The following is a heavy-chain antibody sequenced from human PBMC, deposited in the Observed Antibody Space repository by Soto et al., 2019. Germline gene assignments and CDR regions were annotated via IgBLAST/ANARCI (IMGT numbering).Heavy chain of an antibody. CDR1: GGSFSRYY. D-gene: IGHD1-26*01. Sequence: SDTLSPSCAIDGGSFSRYYWSSVRQTPGKGLEXXGXINXXXXXNXXPSLKSRVTISVDTSKNQFSLKLSSVTAADTAVYYCARGRVEHWFDPWGQGTLVTVSS. CDR2: INXXXXX. J-gene: IGHJ5*02. V-gene: IGHV4-34*01. CDR3: ARGRVEHWFDP.